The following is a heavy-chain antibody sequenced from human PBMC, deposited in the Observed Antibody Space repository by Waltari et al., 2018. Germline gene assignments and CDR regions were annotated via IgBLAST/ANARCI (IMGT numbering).Heavy chain of an antibody. Sequence: DVQLVESGGDLVQPGGSLRLSCAASGFTFSNYWMHWVRQAPGKGLVWVSRSRGDGSDTNYADSVKGRFTISRDNAKNTLYLQMDNLSAEDTAVYYCARDLISGSGGCGNWGQGTLVTVSS. CDR2: SRGDGSDT. CDR1: GFTFSNYW. J-gene: IGHJ4*02. CDR3: ARDLISGSGGCGN. V-gene: IGHV3-74*01. D-gene: IGHD3-10*01.